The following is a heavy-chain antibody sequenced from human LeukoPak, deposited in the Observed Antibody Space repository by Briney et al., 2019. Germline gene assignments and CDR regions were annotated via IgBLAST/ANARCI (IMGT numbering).Heavy chain of an antibody. CDR1: GFTFSSYV. V-gene: IGHV3-23*01. CDR2: ISGDGGNT. D-gene: IGHD3-9*01. Sequence: GGSLRLSCAASGFTFSSYVMSWVRQAPGKGLEWVSAISGDGGNTYYADSVKGRFTISRDNAKNSVYLQMNYLRAEDTAVYHCARHGPDTGYRHLDLWGRGALVTVSS. CDR3: ARHGPDTGYRHLDL. J-gene: IGHJ5*02.